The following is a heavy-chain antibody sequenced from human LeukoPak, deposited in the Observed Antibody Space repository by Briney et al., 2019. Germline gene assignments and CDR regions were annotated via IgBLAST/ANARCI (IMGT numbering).Heavy chain of an antibody. D-gene: IGHD2-15*01. CDR2: ISTGGGGT. J-gene: IGHJ4*02. V-gene: IGHV3-23*01. CDR3: AKIVVVVAATHGFDY. Sequence: PGASLRLSCAASGFTFSSYAMNWVRQAPGKGLEWVSAISTGGGGTYYADSVQGRFTISRDNSKNTLYLQMNSLRAEDTAIYYCAKIVVVVAATHGFDYWGQGTLVTVSS. CDR1: GFTFSSYA.